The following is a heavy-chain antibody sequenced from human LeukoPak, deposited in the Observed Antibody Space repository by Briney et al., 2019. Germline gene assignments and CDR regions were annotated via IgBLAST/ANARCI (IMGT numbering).Heavy chain of an antibody. J-gene: IGHJ4*02. CDR1: GSTFSSYA. CDR3: AKGPYGGNTYYFDY. Sequence: PGGSLRLSCAASGSTFSSYAMSWVRQAPGKGLEWVSAISGSGGSTYYADSVKGRFTISRDNSKNTLYLQMNSLRAEDTAVYYCAKGPYGGNTYYFDYWGQGTLVTVSS. D-gene: IGHD4-23*01. V-gene: IGHV3-23*01. CDR2: ISGSGGST.